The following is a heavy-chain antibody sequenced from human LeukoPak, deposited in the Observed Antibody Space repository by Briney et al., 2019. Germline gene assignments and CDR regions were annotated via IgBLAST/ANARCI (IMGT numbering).Heavy chain of an antibody. CDR1: RYTVNSNH. CDR3: ARDADYGGSPDAFDV. CDR2: IYSGGTT. D-gene: IGHD4-23*01. J-gene: IGHJ3*01. V-gene: IGHV3-53*01. Sequence: GGSLRLSCAASRYTVNSNHMSWVRQAQGKGLKWVSIIYSGGTTYYADSVKGRFTISRDNSKNSLYLQMNSLRAEDTAVYYCARDADYGGSPDAFDVWGRGTIVTVSS.